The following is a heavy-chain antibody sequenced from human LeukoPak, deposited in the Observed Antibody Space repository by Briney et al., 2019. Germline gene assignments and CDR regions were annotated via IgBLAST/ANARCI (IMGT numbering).Heavy chain of an antibody. CDR3: ARRKGSSTLYYFDY. CDR1: GGSISSSSYY. J-gene: IGHJ4*02. CDR2: IYYSEST. D-gene: IGHD6-13*01. Sequence: SETLSLTCTVSGGSISSSSYYWGWIRQPPGKGLEWIGSIYYSESTYYNPSLKSRVTISVDTSKNQFSLKLSSVTAADTAVYYCARRKGSSTLYYFDYWGQGTLVTVSS. V-gene: IGHV4-39*01.